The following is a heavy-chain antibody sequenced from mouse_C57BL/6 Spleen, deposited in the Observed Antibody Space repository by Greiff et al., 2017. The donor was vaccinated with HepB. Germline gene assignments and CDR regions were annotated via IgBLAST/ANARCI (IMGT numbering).Heavy chain of an antibody. Sequence: VQLQQPGAELVMPGASVKLSCKASGYTFTSYWMHWVKQRPGQGLEWIGEIDPSDSYTNYNQKFKGKSTLTVDKSSSTAYMQLSSLTSEDSAVYYCARRGYSNSLFDYWGQGTTLTVSS. J-gene: IGHJ2*01. CDR1: GYTFTSYW. V-gene: IGHV1-69*01. D-gene: IGHD2-5*01. CDR2: IDPSDSYT. CDR3: ARRGYSNSLFDY.